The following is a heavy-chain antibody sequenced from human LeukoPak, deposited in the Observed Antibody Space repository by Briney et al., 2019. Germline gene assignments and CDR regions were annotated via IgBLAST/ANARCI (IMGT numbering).Heavy chain of an antibody. CDR1: GFSFSTYN. J-gene: IGHJ4*02. D-gene: IGHD5-18*01. Sequence: NTGGSLRLSCAASGFSFSTYNMNWARQAPGKGLEWVSSISSSNNYIYYTDSVKGRFTISRDNAENSLFLQMNSLRAEDTAVYYCARDPDGYRQGHHFDYWGQGTLVTVSS. V-gene: IGHV3-21*01. CDR2: ISSSNNYI. CDR3: ARDPDGYRQGHHFDY.